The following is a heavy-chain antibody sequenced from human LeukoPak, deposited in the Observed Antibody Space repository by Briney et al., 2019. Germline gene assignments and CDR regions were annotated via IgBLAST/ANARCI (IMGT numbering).Heavy chain of an antibody. V-gene: IGHV3-74*01. CDR1: GFTSSSYW. Sequence: GRSLRLSCAASGFTSSSYWMHWVCQAPGNGLVWASRINSDGSSTSYADSVKGRFTISRDNAKNTLYLQMNSLRAEDTAVYYCAIATTVTTFFDYWGQGTLVTVSS. CDR3: AIATTVTTFFDY. CDR2: INSDGSST. J-gene: IGHJ4*02. D-gene: IGHD4-11*01.